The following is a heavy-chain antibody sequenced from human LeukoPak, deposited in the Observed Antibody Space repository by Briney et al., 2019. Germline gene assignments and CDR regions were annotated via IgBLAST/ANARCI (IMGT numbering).Heavy chain of an antibody. CDR3: ASTDSSGYYFPFDY. Sequence: SQTLSLTCTVSGGSISSGSYYWSWIRQPAGKGLEWIGRIYTSGSTNYNPSLKSRVTISVDTSKNQFSLKLSPVTAADTAVYYCASTDSSGYYFPFDYWGQGTLVTVSS. CDR1: GGSISSGSYY. D-gene: IGHD3-22*01. CDR2: IYTSGST. J-gene: IGHJ4*02. V-gene: IGHV4-61*02.